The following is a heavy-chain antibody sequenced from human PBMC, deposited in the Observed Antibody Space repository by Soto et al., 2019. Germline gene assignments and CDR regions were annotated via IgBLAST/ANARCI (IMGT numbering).Heavy chain of an antibody. J-gene: IGHJ4*02. CDR1: GFTFSSYG. D-gene: IGHD2-2*01. V-gene: IGHV3-30*18. CDR3: AKERALESGYCSSTSCYDPPYYFDY. CDR2: ISYDGSNK. Sequence: GGSLRLSCAASGFTFSSYGMHLVRQAPGKGLEWVAVISYDGSNKYYADSVKGRFTISRDNSKNTLYLQMNSLRAEDTAVYYCAKERALESGYCSSTSCYDPPYYFDYWGQGTLVTVSS.